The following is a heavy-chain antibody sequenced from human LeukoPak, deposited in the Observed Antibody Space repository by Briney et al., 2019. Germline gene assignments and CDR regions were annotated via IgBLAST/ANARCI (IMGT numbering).Heavy chain of an antibody. CDR2: IYYSGST. Sequence: SETLSLTCTVSGGSISSGGYYWSWIRQHPGKGLEWIGYIYYSGSTYYNPSLKSRVTISVDTSKNQFSLKLSSVTAADTAVYYCAMVMVQGVIYDWGQGTLVTVSS. D-gene: IGHD3-10*01. V-gene: IGHV4-31*03. CDR1: GGSISSGGYY. J-gene: IGHJ4*02. CDR3: AMVMVQGVIYD.